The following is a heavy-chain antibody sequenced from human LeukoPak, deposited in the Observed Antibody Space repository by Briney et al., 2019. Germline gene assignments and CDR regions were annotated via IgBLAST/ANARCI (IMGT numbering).Heavy chain of an antibody. V-gene: IGHV3-30-3*01. CDR2: ISYDGSNK. Sequence: GGSLRLSCAASGFTFSSYAMHWVRQAPGKGLEWVAVISYDGSNKYYADSVKGRFTISRDNSKNTLYLQMNSLRAEDTAVYYCARDGVGRTMIVTPDYWGQGTLVTVSS. CDR1: GFTFSSYA. J-gene: IGHJ4*02. CDR3: ARDGVGRTMIVTPDY. D-gene: IGHD3-22*01.